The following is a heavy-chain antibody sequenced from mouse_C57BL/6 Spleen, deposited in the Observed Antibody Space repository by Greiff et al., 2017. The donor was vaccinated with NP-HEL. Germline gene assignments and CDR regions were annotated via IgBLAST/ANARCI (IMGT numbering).Heavy chain of an antibody. Sequence: EVKLMESGGGLVKPGGSLKLSCAASGFTFSDYGMHWVRQAPEKGLEWVAYISSGSSTIYYADTVKGRFTISRDNARNTLFLQMTSLRSEDTAMYYCARGRDYGRIAYWGQGTLVTVSA. CDR2: ISSGSSTI. D-gene: IGHD2-4*01. CDR3: ARGRDYGRIAY. CDR1: GFTFSDYG. J-gene: IGHJ3*01. V-gene: IGHV5-17*01.